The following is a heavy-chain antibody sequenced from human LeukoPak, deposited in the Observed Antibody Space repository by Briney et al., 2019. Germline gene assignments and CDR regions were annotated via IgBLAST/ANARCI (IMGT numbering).Heavy chain of an antibody. J-gene: IGHJ4*02. CDR1: GFTFSSYW. CDR2: IKQDGSEK. CDR3: ARVRGATVVNRPYDY. V-gene: IGHV3-7*01. D-gene: IGHD4-23*01. Sequence: GGSLRLSCAASGFTFSSYWMSWVRQAPGKGLEWVANIKQDGSEKYYVDSVKGRFTISRDNAKNSLYLQMNSLRAEDTAVYYCARVRGATVVNRPYDYWGQGTLVTVSS.